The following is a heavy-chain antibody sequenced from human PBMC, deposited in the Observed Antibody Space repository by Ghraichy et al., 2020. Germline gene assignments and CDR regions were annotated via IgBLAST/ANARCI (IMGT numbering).Heavy chain of an antibody. CDR3: AKSDGSGGYPYYYYYGMDV. Sequence: LSLTCAASGFTFSSCAMSWVRQAPGKGLEWVSAISGSGGSTYYADSVKGRFTISRDNSKNTLYLQMNSLRAEDTAVYYCAKSDGSGGYPYYYYYGMDVSCQGTTVTVSS. J-gene: IGHJ6*02. CDR1: GFTFSSCA. V-gene: IGHV3-23*01. D-gene: IGHD3-10*01. CDR2: ISGSGGST.